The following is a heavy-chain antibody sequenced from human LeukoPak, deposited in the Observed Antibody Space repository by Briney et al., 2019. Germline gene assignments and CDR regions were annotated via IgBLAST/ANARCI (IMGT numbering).Heavy chain of an antibody. J-gene: IGHJ4*01. D-gene: IGHD2-15*01. CDR2: ISAYNGNT. CDR1: GYTFSNFG. V-gene: IGHV1-18*01. Sequence: ASVRVSCKTSGYTFSNFGINWVRQAPGQGLEWMGWISAYNGNTIYAQKVKGRVTMTTDTSTSTAYMELRSLKSDDTAVYYCARASYCSGGSCYSDYWGHGILVIVSS. CDR3: ARASYCSGGSCYSDY.